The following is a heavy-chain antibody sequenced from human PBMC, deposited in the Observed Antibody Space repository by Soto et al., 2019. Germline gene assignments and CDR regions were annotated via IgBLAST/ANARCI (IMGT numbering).Heavy chain of an antibody. D-gene: IGHD2-15*01. CDR3: ARDIGYCSGGSCYTFDY. Sequence: QVQLMQSGAEVKKPGASVKVSCKASGYTFTSYGISWVRQAPGQGLEWMGWISGYNGITKFAQKFQGRVTMTTDTSTSKADMELRSLRSDDTAVYYCARDIGYCSGGSCYTFDYWGQGSLVTVSS. J-gene: IGHJ4*02. CDR2: ISGYNGIT. CDR1: GYTFTSYG. V-gene: IGHV1-18*01.